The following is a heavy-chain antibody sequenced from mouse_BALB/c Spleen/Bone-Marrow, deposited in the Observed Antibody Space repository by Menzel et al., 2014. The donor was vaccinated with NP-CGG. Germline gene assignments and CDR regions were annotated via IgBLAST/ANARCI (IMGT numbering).Heavy chain of an antibody. CDR3: ARDYDYAMDS. CDR1: GFTFSDYY. Sequence: EVNVVESGGGLVKPGGSLKLSCAASGFTFSDYYMYWVRQTPEKRLEWVATISDGGSYTYYPDSVKGRFTISRDNAKNNLYLQMSSLKSEDTAMYYCARDYDYAMDSWGQGTSVTVSS. J-gene: IGHJ4*01. CDR2: ISDGGSYT. D-gene: IGHD2-12*01. V-gene: IGHV5-4*02.